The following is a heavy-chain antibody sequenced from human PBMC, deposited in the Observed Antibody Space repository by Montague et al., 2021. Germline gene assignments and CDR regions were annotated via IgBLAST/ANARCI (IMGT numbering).Heavy chain of an antibody. V-gene: IGHV4-59*08. J-gene: IGHJ5*02. CDR3: AKQDYFVSGTAYKGFDP. CDR1: SGSIFHAH. D-gene: IGHD3-10*01. Sequence: SETLSLTCTVSSGSIFHAHWSWVRQPPGQGLEWLGSMVYGGSTSXNPSLQSRLTMSIDTSANQFSLKLSFVTAADTAVYYCAKQDYFVSGTAYKGFDPWGQGILVTVSS. CDR2: MVYGGST.